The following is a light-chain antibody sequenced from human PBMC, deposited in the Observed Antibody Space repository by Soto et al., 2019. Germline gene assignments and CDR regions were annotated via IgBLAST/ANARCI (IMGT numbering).Light chain of an antibody. CDR3: SSYTTTYSVV. CDR1: SSDVGLYNY. V-gene: IGLV2-14*01. Sequence: QSVLTQPPSVSAAPGQKVTISCTGTSSDVGLYNYVSWYQQHPGKVPKLMISEVSKRPSGVSNRFSGSKSGNTASLTISGLQAEDEADYYCSSYTTTYSVVFGEGTKLTVL. CDR2: EVS. J-gene: IGLJ2*01.